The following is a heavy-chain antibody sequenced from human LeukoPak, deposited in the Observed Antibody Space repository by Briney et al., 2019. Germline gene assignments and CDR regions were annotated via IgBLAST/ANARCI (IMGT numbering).Heavy chain of an antibody. CDR2: ISYDGSNK. CDR3: AKVASCGSCYDY. V-gene: IGHV3-30*18. J-gene: IGHJ4*02. Sequence: GGSLRLSCAASGFTFSSYGMHWVRQAPGKGLEWVAVISYDGSNKYYADSVKGRFTISRDNSKNTLYLQMNSLRAEDTAVYYCAKVASCGSCYDYWGQGTLVTVSS. CDR1: GFTFSSYG. D-gene: IGHD2-15*01.